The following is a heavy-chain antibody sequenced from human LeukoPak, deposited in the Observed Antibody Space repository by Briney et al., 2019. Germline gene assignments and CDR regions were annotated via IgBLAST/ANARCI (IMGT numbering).Heavy chain of an antibody. V-gene: IGHV3-23*01. CDR2: ISGTGDST. D-gene: IGHD6-13*01. Sequence: GGPLRLSCASSGFTFSSYVMTWVRQAPGKGLEWVPGISGTGDSTYYADSVKGRFTISRDNSKNTVYLQMNSLRVEDTAVYYCAKGSSAVGGGLHADYWGQGTLVTVSS. CDR3: AKGSSAVGGGLHADY. CDR1: GFTFSSYV. J-gene: IGHJ4*02.